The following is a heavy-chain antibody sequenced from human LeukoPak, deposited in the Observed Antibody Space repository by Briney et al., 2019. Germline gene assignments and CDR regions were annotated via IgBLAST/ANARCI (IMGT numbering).Heavy chain of an antibody. Sequence: GGSLRLSCVASEFTFSTYWMSWVRQAPGKGLEWVANINQDGSDKYYVDSVKGRLTISRDNAKNTLYLQMNSLRAEDTAVYYCARVGFYGGNDAFDIWGQGTMVTVSS. CDR2: INQDGSDK. CDR3: ARVGFYGGNDAFDI. V-gene: IGHV3-7*01. D-gene: IGHD4-23*01. CDR1: EFTFSTYW. J-gene: IGHJ3*02.